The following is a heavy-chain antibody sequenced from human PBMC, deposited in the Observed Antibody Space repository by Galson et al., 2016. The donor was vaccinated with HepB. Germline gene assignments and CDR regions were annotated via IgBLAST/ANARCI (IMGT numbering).Heavy chain of an antibody. J-gene: IGHJ4*02. CDR1: GASISSGGYY. V-gene: IGHV4-31*03. D-gene: IGHD5-18*01. Sequence: TLSLTCTVSGASISSGGYYWSWIRQHPEKGLEWIGYIYHSGNTYFNPSLKSRVTISVDASKNQFSLRLNSVNAAETAVYYRAGGGRKGLWGYYFDYWGQGTLVPVSS. CDR2: IYHSGNT. CDR3: AGGGRKGLWGYYFDY.